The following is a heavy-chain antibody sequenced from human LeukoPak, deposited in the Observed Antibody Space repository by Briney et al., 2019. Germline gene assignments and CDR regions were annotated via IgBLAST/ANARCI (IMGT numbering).Heavy chain of an antibody. V-gene: IGHV4-31*03. Sequence: SQTLSLTCTVSGGSISSGGYYWSWIRQHPGKGLEWIGYIYYSGSTYYNPSLKSRVTISVDTSKNQFSLKLSSVTAADTAVYYCVRGHGVLLWFGEPTGNWFDPWGQGTLVTVSS. D-gene: IGHD3-10*01. CDR3: VRGHGVLLWFGEPTGNWFDP. CDR2: IYYSGST. J-gene: IGHJ5*02. CDR1: GGSISSGGYY.